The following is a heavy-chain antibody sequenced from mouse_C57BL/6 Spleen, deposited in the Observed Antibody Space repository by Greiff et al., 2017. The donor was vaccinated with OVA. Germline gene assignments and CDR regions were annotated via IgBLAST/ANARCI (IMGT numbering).Heavy chain of an antibody. Sequence: EVQLVESGPELVKPGASVKISCKASGYSFTDYNMNWVQQSHGKSLEWIGVINPYYGTTSYNQKLKGKATLTVDQSSSTAYMQLNSLTSEDSAVYNCARRGRYGNSPDWYFDVWGTGTTVTVSS. CDR3: ARRGRYGNSPDWYFDV. D-gene: IGHD2-1*01. V-gene: IGHV1-39*01. J-gene: IGHJ1*03. CDR2: INPYYGTT. CDR1: GYSFTDYN.